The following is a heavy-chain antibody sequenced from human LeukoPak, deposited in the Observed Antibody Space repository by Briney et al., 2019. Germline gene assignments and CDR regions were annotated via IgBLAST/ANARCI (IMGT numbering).Heavy chain of an antibody. CDR1: GYTFNELS. V-gene: IGHV1-24*01. CDR3: ATLVYYYMDV. Sequence: ASVKVSCKVSGYTFNELSMHWVRQAPGKGLEWMGGFDPEKGKTIYAQTFQGRVTMTEDTSTDTAYMELSSLTSEDTAVYYCATLVYYYMDVWGKGTTVTVSS. J-gene: IGHJ6*03. CDR2: FDPEKGKT.